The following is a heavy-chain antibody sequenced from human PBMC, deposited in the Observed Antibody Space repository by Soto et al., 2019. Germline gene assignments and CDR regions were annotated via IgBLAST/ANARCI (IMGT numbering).Heavy chain of an antibody. Sequence: QVQLVQSGAEVKKSGSSVRVSCKASGGTFNSYTLSWVRQAPGQRLEWMGRIIPMLSMSTYAQKFQGRVSIIADKTTNTVYLDLSSLRSADTAIYYCATSYGSGSSHFDYWGQGTLVTVSS. CDR1: GGTFNSYT. V-gene: IGHV1-69*02. J-gene: IGHJ4*02. D-gene: IGHD3-10*01. CDR3: ATSYGSGSSHFDY. CDR2: IIPMLSMS.